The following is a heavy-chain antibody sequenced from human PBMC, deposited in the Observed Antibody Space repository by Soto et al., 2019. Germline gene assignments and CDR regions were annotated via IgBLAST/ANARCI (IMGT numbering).Heavy chain of an antibody. Sequence: QVQLVESGGGVVQPGRSLRLSCAASGFTFSSYGMHWVRQAPGKGLEWVAVISYDGSNKYYADSVKGRFTISRDNFKNTLYLQMNSLRGEDMAVYYCAKDPVSGVDYWGPGTLVTVFS. D-gene: IGHD1-26*01. J-gene: IGHJ4*02. CDR3: AKDPVSGVDY. CDR1: GFTFSSYG. V-gene: IGHV3-30*18. CDR2: ISYDGSNK.